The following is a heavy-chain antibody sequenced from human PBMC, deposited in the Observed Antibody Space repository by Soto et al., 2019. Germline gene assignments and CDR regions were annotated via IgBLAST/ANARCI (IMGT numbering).Heavy chain of an antibody. D-gene: IGHD3-10*01. CDR2: ISVYNGNK. CDR1: GYTFNNYG. V-gene: IGHV1-18*01. Sequence: ASVKVSCKASGYTFNNYGITWVRQAPGQGLEWLGWISVYNGNKNYAKKVQGRVSMTADTSTSTAHMELRSLQSDDTAVYFCSRVAITLIRGLKVDFYSMDVWGQGTTVTVSS. CDR3: SRVAITLIRGLKVDFYSMDV. J-gene: IGHJ6*02.